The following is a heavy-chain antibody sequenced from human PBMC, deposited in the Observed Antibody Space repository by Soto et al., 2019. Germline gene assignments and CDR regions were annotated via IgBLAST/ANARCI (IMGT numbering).Heavy chain of an antibody. Sequence: GGSLRLSCTASGFTFGDYAMSWFRQAPGKGLEWVGFIRSKAYGGTTEYAASVKGRFTISRDDSKSIAYLQMNSLKTEDTAVYYCTRDGLYDILTGYQRDFDYWGQGTLVTVSS. CDR2: IRSKAYGGTT. V-gene: IGHV3-49*03. CDR1: GFTFGDYA. D-gene: IGHD3-9*01. J-gene: IGHJ4*02. CDR3: TRDGLYDILTGYQRDFDY.